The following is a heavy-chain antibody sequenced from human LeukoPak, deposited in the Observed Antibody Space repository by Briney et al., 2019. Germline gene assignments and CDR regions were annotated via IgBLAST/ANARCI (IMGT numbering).Heavy chain of an antibody. J-gene: IGHJ4*02. V-gene: IGHV3-23*01. CDR3: AKGSYYDSSGSFYFDY. CDR1: GFTFINYG. Sequence: PGGSLRLSCVVSGFTFINYGMSWVRQAPGKGLEWVSGISGSGDNTYYADSVKGRFTISRDNSKNTLYVQVNSLGTEDTAAYYCAKGSYYDSSGSFYFDYWGQGTLVTVSS. D-gene: IGHD3-22*01. CDR2: ISGSGDNT.